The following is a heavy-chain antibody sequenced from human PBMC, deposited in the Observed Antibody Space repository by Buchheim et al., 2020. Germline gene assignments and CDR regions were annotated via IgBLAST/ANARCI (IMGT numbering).Heavy chain of an antibody. CDR1: SGSIGSGNW. CDR2: IYHSGST. V-gene: IGHV4-4*02. J-gene: IGHJ2*01. CDR3: ARVQNRLGWYFDL. D-gene: IGHD1-14*01. Sequence: QVQLQESGPGLVKPSGTLSLTCAVSSGSIGSGNWWSWVRQPPGKGLEWIGEIYHSGSTNFNASLKSRVSMSMDKSKNQFSLKLSSVTAADTAVYYCARVQNRLGWYFDLWGRGTL.